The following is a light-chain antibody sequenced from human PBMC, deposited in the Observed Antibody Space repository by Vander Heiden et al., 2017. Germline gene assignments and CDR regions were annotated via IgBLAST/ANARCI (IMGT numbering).Light chain of an antibody. CDR1: SSNIGAGYD. Sequence: QSVLPQPPPVSGAPGQRVTISCTGSSSNIGAGYDVHWYQQLPGTAPKLLIYGNSNRPSGVPDRFSGSKSGTSASLAITGLQAEDEADYYCQSYDSSLSGSVVFGGGTKLTV. CDR3: QSYDSSLSGSVV. V-gene: IGLV1-40*01. J-gene: IGLJ2*01. CDR2: GNS.